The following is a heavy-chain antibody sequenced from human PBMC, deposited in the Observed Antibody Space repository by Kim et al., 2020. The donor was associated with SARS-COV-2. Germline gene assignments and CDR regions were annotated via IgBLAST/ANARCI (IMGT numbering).Heavy chain of an antibody. D-gene: IGHD3-22*01. Sequence: SVKVSCKASGGTFSSYAISWVRQAPGQGLEWMGGIIPIFGTANYAQKFQGRVTITADESTSTAYMELSSLRSEDTAVYYCARDDSSGYYYNYWGQGTLVTVSS. V-gene: IGHV1-69*13. CDR2: IIPIFGTA. CDR3: ARDDSSGYYYNY. J-gene: IGHJ4*02. CDR1: GGTFSSYA.